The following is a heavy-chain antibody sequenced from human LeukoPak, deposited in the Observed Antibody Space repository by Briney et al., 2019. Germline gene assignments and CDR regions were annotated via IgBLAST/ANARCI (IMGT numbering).Heavy chain of an antibody. Sequence: GGSLRLSCAASGFTFSSYAMSWVRQAPGKGLEWLSAISGSGGTTYYADSVKGRFTISRDNSKNTLYLEMNSLRVEDTAVYYCTTPTGPAVIIDYWGPGTLVTVSS. CDR3: TTPTGPAVIIDY. CDR2: ISGSGGTT. CDR1: GFTFSSYA. D-gene: IGHD2-2*01. V-gene: IGHV3-23*01. J-gene: IGHJ4*02.